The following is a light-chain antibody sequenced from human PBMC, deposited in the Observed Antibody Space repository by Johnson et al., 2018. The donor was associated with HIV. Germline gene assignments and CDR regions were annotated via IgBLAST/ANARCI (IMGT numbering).Light chain of an antibody. CDR2: ENN. Sequence: QSVLKQPPSVSAAPGQKVTISCSGSSSNIGNNYVSWYQQLPGTAPKLLIYENNKRPSGIPYRFSGSKSGTSAPLALTGLQPGDEADYYCGIWHTSLSAGGVFGTGTKVTVL. J-gene: IGLJ1*01. CDR3: GIWHTSLSAGGV. CDR1: SSNIGNNY. V-gene: IGLV1-51*02.